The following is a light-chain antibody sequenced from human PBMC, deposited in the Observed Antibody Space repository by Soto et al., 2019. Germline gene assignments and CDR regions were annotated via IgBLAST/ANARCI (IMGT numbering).Light chain of an antibody. CDR1: SSDVGGYNY. V-gene: IGLV2-14*01. CDR2: EVS. J-gene: IGLJ2*01. Sequence: QSAVTQPASVSGSPGQSITISCTGTSSDVGGYNYVSWYQQHPGKAPKLMIYEVSNRPSGVSNRFSGSKSGNTASLTISGLQAEDEADYYCTSKTSSSTVLFGGGTKVTVL. CDR3: TSKTSSSTVL.